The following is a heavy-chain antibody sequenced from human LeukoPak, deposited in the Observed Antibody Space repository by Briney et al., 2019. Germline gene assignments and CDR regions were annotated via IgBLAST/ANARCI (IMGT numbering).Heavy chain of an antibody. D-gene: IGHD3-22*01. V-gene: IGHV4-31*03. J-gene: IGHJ4*02. CDR3: ARADDSSGPFDY. CDR2: IYYSGST. Sequence: PSETLSLTCTVSGGSISSGGSYWSWIRQHPGKGLEWIGYIYYSGSTYYNPSLKSRVTISVDTSKNQFSLKLSSVTAADTAVYYCARADDSSGPFDYWGQGTLVTVSS. CDR1: GGSISSGGSY.